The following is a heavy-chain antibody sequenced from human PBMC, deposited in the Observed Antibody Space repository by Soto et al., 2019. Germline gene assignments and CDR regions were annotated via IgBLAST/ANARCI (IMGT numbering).Heavy chain of an antibody. V-gene: IGHV4-34*01. J-gene: IGHJ4*02. CDR2: INHSGST. CDR1: GGSFTGYY. D-gene: IGHD2-2*01. Sequence: QVQLQQWGAGLLKPSETLSLSCAVYGGSFTGYYWSLIRQPPGKGLEWIGEINHSGSTNYNPSLKIRVTISVDTSKNQFSLKLSSVTAADTAVYYCARGKGYCTTSSCRECGSCFYDYWGQGTLVTVSS. CDR3: ARGKGYCTTSSCRECGSCFYDY.